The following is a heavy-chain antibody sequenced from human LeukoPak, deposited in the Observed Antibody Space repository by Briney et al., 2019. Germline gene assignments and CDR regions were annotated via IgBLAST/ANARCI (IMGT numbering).Heavy chain of an antibody. Sequence: ASVKVSCKASGYTFTSYGISWVRQAPGQGLEWMGWISAYNGNTNYAQKLQGRVTMTTDTSTSTAYMELRSLRPDDTAVYYCARVCSGGSCYPGGFDYWGQGTLVTVSS. V-gene: IGHV1-18*01. CDR2: ISAYNGNT. CDR3: ARVCSGGSCYPGGFDY. J-gene: IGHJ4*02. D-gene: IGHD2-15*01. CDR1: GYTFTSYG.